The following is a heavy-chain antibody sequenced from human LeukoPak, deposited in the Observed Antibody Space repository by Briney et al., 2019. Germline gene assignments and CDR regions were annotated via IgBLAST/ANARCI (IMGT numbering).Heavy chain of an antibody. CDR3: ARVRYFDWLEAWCAP. Sequence: PGGSLRLSCSASGFTFSDSYMCWIRQAPGKGLEWVSYISSGSSYTNYADSVKGRFTISRDNAKNSLYLQMNSLRAEDTAVYYWARVRYFDWLEAWCAPWGQGTLVTVSS. J-gene: IGHJ5*02. CDR1: GFTFSDSY. V-gene: IGHV3-11*05. D-gene: IGHD3-9*01. CDR2: ISSGSSYT.